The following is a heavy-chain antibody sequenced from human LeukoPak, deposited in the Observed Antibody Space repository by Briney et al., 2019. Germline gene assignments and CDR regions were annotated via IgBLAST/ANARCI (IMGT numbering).Heavy chain of an antibody. V-gene: IGHV1-2*04. CDR2: MNPNSGGT. Sequence: ASVKVSCKASGYTFTSYDINWVRQATGQGLEWMGWMNPNSGGTNYAQKFQGWVTMTRDTSISTAYMELSRLRSDDTAVYYCARVLGHSSGPNDAFDIWGQGTMVTVSS. D-gene: IGHD6-19*01. J-gene: IGHJ3*02. CDR3: ARVLGHSSGPNDAFDI. CDR1: GYTFTSYD.